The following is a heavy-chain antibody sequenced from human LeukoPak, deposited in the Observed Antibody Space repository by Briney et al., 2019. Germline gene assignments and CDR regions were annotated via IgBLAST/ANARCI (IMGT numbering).Heavy chain of an antibody. V-gene: IGHV3-49*04. CDR3: TRDPDFWSDLYYMDV. D-gene: IGHD3-3*01. J-gene: IGHJ6*03. CDR2: IRSKAYGGTT. CDR1: GFTFGDYA. Sequence: GGSLRLSCTASGFTFGDYAMSWVRQAPGKGLEWVGFIRSKAYGGTTEYAASVKGRFTISRDDSKSVAYLQMNSLKTEDTAVYYCTRDPDFWSDLYYMDVWGKGTTVTVSS.